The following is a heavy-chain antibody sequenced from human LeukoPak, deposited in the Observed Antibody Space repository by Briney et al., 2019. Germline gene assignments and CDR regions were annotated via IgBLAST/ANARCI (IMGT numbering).Heavy chain of an antibody. D-gene: IGHD1-26*01. J-gene: IGHJ3*02. Sequence: SETLSLTCAVYGGSFSGYYWSWIRQPPGKGLEWIGEINHSGSTNYNPSLKSRVTISVDTSKNQFSLKLSSVTAADTAVYYCARHAILVAGARDDAFDIWGQGTMVTVSS. CDR1: GGSFSGYY. V-gene: IGHV4-34*01. CDR3: ARHAILVAGARDDAFDI. CDR2: INHSGST.